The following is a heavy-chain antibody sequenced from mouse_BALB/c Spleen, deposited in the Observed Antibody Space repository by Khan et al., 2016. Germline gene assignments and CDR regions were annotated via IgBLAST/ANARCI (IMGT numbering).Heavy chain of an antibody. CDR1: GYSITSDYA. J-gene: IGHJ2*01. CDR3: ACTLLRLYYFDY. D-gene: IGHD1-2*01. V-gene: IGHV3-2*02. Sequence: VQLKESGPGLVKPSQSLSLTCTVTGYSITSDYAWNWIRQFPGNKLEWMGYISYSGSTSYNPSLKSRISITRDTSKNQFFLQLNSVNTEDTATXYCACTLLRLYYFDYWGQGTTLTVSS. CDR2: ISYSGST.